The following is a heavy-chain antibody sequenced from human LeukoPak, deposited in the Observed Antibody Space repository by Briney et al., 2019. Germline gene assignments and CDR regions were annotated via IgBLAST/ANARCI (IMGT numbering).Heavy chain of an antibody. CDR1: GYTFTGYY. V-gene: IGHV1-2*02. CDR2: INPNSGGT. Sequence: GASVKVSCKASGYTFTGYYMHWVRQAPGQGLEWMGWINPNSGGTNYAQKFQGRVTMTRDTSISTAYMELSRLRSDDTAVYYCARSGVATIYYFYYWGQGTLVTVSS. J-gene: IGHJ4*02. D-gene: IGHD3-3*01. CDR3: ARSGVATIYYFYY.